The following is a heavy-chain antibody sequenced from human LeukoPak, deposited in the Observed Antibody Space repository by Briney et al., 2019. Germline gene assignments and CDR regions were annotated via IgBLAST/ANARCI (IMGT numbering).Heavy chain of an antibody. D-gene: IGHD4-17*01. CDR1: GFTFSDYS. V-gene: IGHV3-48*02. J-gene: IGHJ4*02. Sequence: PGGSLRLSCAASGFTFSDYSMNWVRQAPGKGLEWVSYISSSSSTIYYADSVKGRFTISRDNAKNSLYLQMNSLRDEDTAVYYCARDGPYGDYVYYFDYWGQGTLVTVSS. CDR3: ARDGPYGDYVYYFDY. CDR2: ISSSSSTI.